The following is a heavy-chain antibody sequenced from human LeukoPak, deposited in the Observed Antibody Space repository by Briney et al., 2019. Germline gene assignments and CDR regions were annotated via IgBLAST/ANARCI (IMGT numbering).Heavy chain of an antibody. CDR1: GFTFSSYG. Sequence: PGRSLRLSCAASGFTFSSYGMHWVRQAPGKGLEWVAVIWYDGSNKYYADSVKGRFTISRDNSKNTLYLQMNSLRAEDMALYYCAKDTGDGYNPDAFDIWGQGTMVTVSS. J-gene: IGHJ3*02. D-gene: IGHD5-24*01. V-gene: IGHV3-33*06. CDR2: IWYDGSNK. CDR3: AKDTGDGYNPDAFDI.